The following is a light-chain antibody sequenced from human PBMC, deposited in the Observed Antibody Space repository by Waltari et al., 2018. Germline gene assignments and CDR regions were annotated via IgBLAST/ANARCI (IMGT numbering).Light chain of an antibody. Sequence: QPVVTQPPSASGTPGQTVTISCFGSISNIGSNSVNWYQHLPGTAPRLLIYRSNERPSRVPDRFSGSKSGTSASLAISGLQSEDEADYYCAAWDDTLSGVVFGGGTKLTVL. CDR2: RSN. J-gene: IGLJ2*01. V-gene: IGLV1-44*01. CDR1: ISNIGSNS. CDR3: AAWDDTLSGVV.